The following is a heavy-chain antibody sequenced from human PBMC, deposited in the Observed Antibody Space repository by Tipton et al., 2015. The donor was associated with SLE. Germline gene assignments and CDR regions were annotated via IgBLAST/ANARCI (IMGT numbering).Heavy chain of an antibody. D-gene: IGHD1-26*01. CDR1: GGSISSYY. CDR2: IYYSGST. Sequence: TLSLTCAVYGGSISSYYWSWIRQPPGKGLEWIGYIYYSGSTNYNPSLKSRVTISVDTSKNQFSLKLSSVTAADTAVYYCATQWEPGDYYYYMDVWGKGTTVTVSS. V-gene: IGHV4-59*12. J-gene: IGHJ6*03. CDR3: ATQWEPGDYYYYMDV.